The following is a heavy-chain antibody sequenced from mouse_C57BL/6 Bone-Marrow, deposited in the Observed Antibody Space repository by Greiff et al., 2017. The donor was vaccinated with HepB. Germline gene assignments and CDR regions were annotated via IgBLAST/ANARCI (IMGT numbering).Heavy chain of an antibody. CDR2: IYPRSGNT. Sequence: VQLQQSGAELARPGASVKLSCKASGYTFTSYGISWVKQRTGQGLEWIGEIYPRSGNTYYNEKFKGKATLTADKSSSTAYMELRSLTSEDSAVYFCARPLHYYGSSYVWYFDVWGTGTTVTVSS. V-gene: IGHV1-81*01. D-gene: IGHD1-1*01. J-gene: IGHJ1*03. CDR3: ARPLHYYGSSYVWYFDV. CDR1: GYTFTSYG.